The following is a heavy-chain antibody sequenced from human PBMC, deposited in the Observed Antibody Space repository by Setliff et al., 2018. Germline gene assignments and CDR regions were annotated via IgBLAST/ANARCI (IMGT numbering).Heavy chain of an antibody. V-gene: IGHV1-2*02. CDR1: GYTFTAYY. D-gene: IGHD2-21*02. J-gene: IGHJ1*01. CDR3: ARAHCIGGYCYYGYFQY. Sequence: AASVKVSCKASGYTFTAYYMHWVRQAPGQGLEWMGWINPGSGATNLAQRFQGRVTMTRDTSATTVYMELSSLRSEDTAVYFCARAHCIGGYCYYGYFQYWGQGTLVTVSS. CDR2: INPGSGAT.